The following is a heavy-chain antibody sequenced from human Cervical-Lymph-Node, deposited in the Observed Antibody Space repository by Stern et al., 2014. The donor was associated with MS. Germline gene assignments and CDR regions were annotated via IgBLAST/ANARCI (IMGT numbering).Heavy chain of an antibody. Sequence: VQLVESGGGVVQPGRSLRLSCAASGFTFSTYGMHWVRQAPGKGLGWVAIISYDGLNKYYADSVKGRFTVSRDNSKNTLYLQMNSLRADDTAVYYCAKGREHSISSVVDYWGQGTLVTVSS. D-gene: IGHD6-6*01. J-gene: IGHJ4*02. CDR2: ISYDGLNK. CDR3: AKGREHSISSVVDY. V-gene: IGHV3-30*18. CDR1: GFTFSTYG.